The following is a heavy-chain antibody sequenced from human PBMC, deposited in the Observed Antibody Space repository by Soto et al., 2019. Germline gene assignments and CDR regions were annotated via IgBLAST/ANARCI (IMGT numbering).Heavy chain of an antibody. D-gene: IGHD3-22*01. V-gene: IGHV4-38-2*01. CDR3: GGVGPWVSYCYDSSSYSVDQWFDT. J-gene: IGHJ5*02. CDR1: GYSISSGYY. Sequence: RSLICAVAGYSISSGYYWGWLLQPPGKGLEGIGSIYHGGSTYYNPSLNSRVTLSIDMTKNHVSLLLNSVTAADTSVGYGGGVGPWVSYCYDSSSYSVDQWFDTWGQGTLVTVSS. CDR2: IYHGGST.